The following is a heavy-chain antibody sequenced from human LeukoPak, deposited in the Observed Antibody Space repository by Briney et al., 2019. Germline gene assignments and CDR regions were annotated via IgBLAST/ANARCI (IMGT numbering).Heavy chain of an antibody. V-gene: IGHV3-30-3*01. CDR2: ISYDGSNK. D-gene: IGHD6-19*01. CDR3: ASSHSSGWYYFDY. Sequence: PGGSLRLSCAASGFTFSTYDMHWVRQAPGKGLEWVAVISYDGSNKYYADSVKGRFTISRDNSKNTLYLQMNSLRAEDTAVYYCASSHSSGWYYFDYWGQGTLVTVSS. J-gene: IGHJ4*02. CDR1: GFTFSTYD.